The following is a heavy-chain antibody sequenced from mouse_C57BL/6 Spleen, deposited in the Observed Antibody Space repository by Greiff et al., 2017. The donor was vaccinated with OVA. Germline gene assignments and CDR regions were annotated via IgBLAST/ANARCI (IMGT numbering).Heavy chain of an antibody. CDR2: ISDGGSYT. CDR1: GFTFSSYA. J-gene: IGHJ1*03. CDR3: ARDQGYYYGSSCYWYCDV. Sequence: EVQLVESGGGLVKPGGSLKLSCAASGFTFSSYAMSWVRQTPEKRLEWVATISDGGSYTYYPDNVKGRFTISRDNAKNNLYLQMSQLKSEDTAMYYCARDQGYYYGSSCYWYCDVWGTGTTVTVSS. V-gene: IGHV5-4*01. D-gene: IGHD1-1*01.